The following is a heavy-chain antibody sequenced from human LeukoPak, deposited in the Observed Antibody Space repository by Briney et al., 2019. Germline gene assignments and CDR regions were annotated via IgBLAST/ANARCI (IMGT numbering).Heavy chain of an antibody. CDR2: IYTSGST. CDR1: GGSISSGSYY. CDR3: ARLDYGSGIDY. Sequence: SQTLSLTCTVSGGSISSGSYYWSWIRQPAGKGLEWIGRIYTSGSTNYNPSLKSRVTISVDKSKNQFSLKLSSVTAADTAVYYCARLDYGSGIDYWGQGTLVTVSS. V-gene: IGHV4-61*02. J-gene: IGHJ4*02. D-gene: IGHD3-10*01.